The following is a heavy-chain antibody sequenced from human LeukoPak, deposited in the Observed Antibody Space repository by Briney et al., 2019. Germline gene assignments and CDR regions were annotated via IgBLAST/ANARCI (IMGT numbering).Heavy chain of an antibody. Sequence: GASVKVSCKASGYTFTNYYIHWVRQAPGQGLEWMGLINPSGGTTTYAQKFQGRITMTRDTSTSTAYMELRSLRSDDTAMYYCARDLDYNGSGAGWFDPWGQGTLVTVSS. V-gene: IGHV1-46*01. CDR2: INPSGGTT. CDR3: ARDLDYNGSGAGWFDP. CDR1: GYTFTNYY. D-gene: IGHD3-10*01. J-gene: IGHJ5*02.